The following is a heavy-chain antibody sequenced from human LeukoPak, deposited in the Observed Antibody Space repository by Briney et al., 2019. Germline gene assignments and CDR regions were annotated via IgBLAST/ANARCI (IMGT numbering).Heavy chain of an antibody. CDR3: ARTTEGGYTYGYFYYYYMDV. CDR1: GYSISSGYY. V-gene: IGHV4-38-2*02. CDR2: IYHSGST. Sequence: SETLSLTCTVSGYSISSGYYWGWIRQPPGKGLEWIGSIYHSGSTYYNPSLKSRVTISVDTSKNQFSLKLSSVTAADTAVYYCARTTEGGYTYGYFYYYYMDVWGKGTTVTISS. D-gene: IGHD5-18*01. J-gene: IGHJ6*03.